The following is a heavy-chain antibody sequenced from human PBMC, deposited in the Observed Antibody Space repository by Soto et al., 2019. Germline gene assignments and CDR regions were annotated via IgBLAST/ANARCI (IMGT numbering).Heavy chain of an antibody. CDR3: AKDTLYPVVSYFYYGLDV. Sequence: QGQLVESGGGVVQAGQSLRLSCAASGFVFADYGVHWVRQAPGKGLEWVAVVSFDGTNKFYADSVKGRFTISRDNSNNTLYLQMNSLRTGDTAVYYCAKDTLYPVVSYFYYGLDVWGQGTTVTVSS. V-gene: IGHV3-30*18. J-gene: IGHJ6*02. D-gene: IGHD2-8*01. CDR1: GFVFADYG. CDR2: VSFDGTNK.